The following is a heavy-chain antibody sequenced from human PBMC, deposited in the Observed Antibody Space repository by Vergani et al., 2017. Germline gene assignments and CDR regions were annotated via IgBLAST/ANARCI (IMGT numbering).Heavy chain of an antibody. CDR3: ASDHRDYNNYPGTFDI. J-gene: IGHJ3*02. Sequence: EVQLLESGGDLVQPGGSLRLSCAASGFTFNHYAMNWVRQAPGKGLEWVSGISGSGGSTYYAGSVKGRFTISRDSSKNTLYLQMNSLSAGDTAVYYCASDHRDYNNYPGTFDIWGQGSMVTVSS. CDR1: GFTFNHYA. V-gene: IGHV3-23*01. CDR2: ISGSGGST. D-gene: IGHD5-24*01.